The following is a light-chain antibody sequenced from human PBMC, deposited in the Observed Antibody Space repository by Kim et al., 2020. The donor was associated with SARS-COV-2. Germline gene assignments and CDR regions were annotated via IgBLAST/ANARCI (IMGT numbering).Light chain of an antibody. Sequence: DIQMTQTPSSLPASVGDRVTITCRASQSVNGWLNWYQQKPGKAPHLLIYRTSTLQTGVPPRFSGSASGTDFTLTINTLQPEDVAAYYCQQSYKFPLTFGQGTKVDIK. CDR3: QQSYKFPLT. V-gene: IGKV1-39*01. CDR1: QSVNGW. CDR2: RTS. J-gene: IGKJ1*01.